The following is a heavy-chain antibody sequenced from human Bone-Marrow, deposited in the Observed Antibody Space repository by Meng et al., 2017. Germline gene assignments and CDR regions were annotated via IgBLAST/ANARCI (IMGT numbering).Heavy chain of an antibody. CDR3: ARSSSWSPHSDY. CDR1: GYTFTSYA. CDR2: IIPIFGTA. V-gene: IGHV1-69*05. J-gene: IGHJ4*02. Sequence: SVKVSCKASGYTFTSYAMHWVRQAPGQGLEWMGGIIPIFGTANYAQKFQGRVTITTDESTSTAYMELSSLRSEDTAVYYCARSSSWSPHSDYWGQGTLVTVSS. D-gene: IGHD6-13*01.